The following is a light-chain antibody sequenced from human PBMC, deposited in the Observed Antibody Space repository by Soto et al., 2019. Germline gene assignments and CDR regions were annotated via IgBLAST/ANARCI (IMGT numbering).Light chain of an antibody. J-gene: IGKJ3*01. CDR2: ATA. Sequence: EIVLTQSPGTLSLSPGERVTLSCRASQSVSASYLGWYQQKSGQAPRLLIYATASRATGIPDRFSGSGSGTEFSLRISRVEPDDFAVYYCQQYGSSQFTFGPGTKVNIK. CDR1: QSVSASY. V-gene: IGKV3-20*01. CDR3: QQYGSSQFT.